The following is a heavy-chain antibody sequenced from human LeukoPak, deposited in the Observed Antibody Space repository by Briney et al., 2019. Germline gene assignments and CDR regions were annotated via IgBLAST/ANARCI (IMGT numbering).Heavy chain of an antibody. CDR1: GGSVSSGSYY. CDR3: ARGGDYYDTSTFSAAINY. CDR2: IYYSGST. D-gene: IGHD3-22*01. V-gene: IGHV4-61*01. Sequence: SETLSLTCTVSGGSVSSGSYYWSWIRQPPGKGLEWIGYIYYSGSTNYNPSLKSRVTISVDTSKNQFSLKLSSVTAADTAVYYCARGGDYYDTSTFSAAINYWGQGTLVTVSS. J-gene: IGHJ4*02.